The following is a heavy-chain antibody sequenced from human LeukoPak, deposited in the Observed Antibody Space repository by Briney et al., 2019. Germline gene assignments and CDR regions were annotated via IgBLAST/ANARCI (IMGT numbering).Heavy chain of an antibody. D-gene: IGHD3-10*01. Sequence: GGSLRLSCAASGFTFSSYAMSWVRQAPGKGLEWVSIISGSGSSTCYADSVKGRFTISRDNSKNTLYLQMNSLGAEDTAVYYCAKSVVFGPGSRYYGMDVWGQGTTVTVS. CDR3: AKSVVFGPGSRYYGMDV. CDR1: GFTFSSYA. V-gene: IGHV3-23*01. J-gene: IGHJ6*02. CDR2: ISGSGSST.